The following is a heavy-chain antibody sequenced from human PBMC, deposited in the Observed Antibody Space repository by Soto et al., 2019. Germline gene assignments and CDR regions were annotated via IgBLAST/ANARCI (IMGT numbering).Heavy chain of an antibody. Sequence: QLVESGGGLVQPGGSLRLSCAASGFTVSSNYMNWVRQAPGKGLEWLSVLYSGAGTYYADSVKDRFTISRDNSKNTLYLQLNSLRAEDTAIYYCAREFGGDCTNAFDLWGQGTMVTVSP. CDR1: GFTVSSNY. J-gene: IGHJ3*01. D-gene: IGHD2-21*01. CDR2: LYSGAGT. CDR3: AREFGGDCTNAFDL. V-gene: IGHV3-66*01.